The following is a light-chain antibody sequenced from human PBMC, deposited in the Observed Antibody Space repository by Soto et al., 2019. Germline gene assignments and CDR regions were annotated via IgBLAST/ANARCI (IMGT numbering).Light chain of an antibody. V-gene: IGLV1-44*01. J-gene: IGLJ1*01. Sequence: QSVLTQPHSASGTPGQRVTISCSGSSSNIGTNSVHWFQQLPGTAPKVLIYSSTQRPSGVPERFSGSKSGTSASLAISELQSEDEADYYCAAWDDSLNGHVFGTGTKSPS. CDR2: SST. CDR1: SSNIGTNS. CDR3: AAWDDSLNGHV.